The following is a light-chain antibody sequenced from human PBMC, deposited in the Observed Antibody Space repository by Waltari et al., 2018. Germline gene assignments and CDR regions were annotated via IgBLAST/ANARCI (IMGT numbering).Light chain of an antibody. CDR2: KDR. V-gene: IGLV3-27*01. CDR1: VLAKKY. Sequence: SYELTQPSSVSVSPGQTARITCSGDVLAKKYVRWFQQKPGQAPVVVIYKDRERPSGIPERFSGSSSGTTVTLTISGAQVEDEGDYYCYSATDNYRVFGGGTKLTVL. CDR3: YSATDNYRV. J-gene: IGLJ3*02.